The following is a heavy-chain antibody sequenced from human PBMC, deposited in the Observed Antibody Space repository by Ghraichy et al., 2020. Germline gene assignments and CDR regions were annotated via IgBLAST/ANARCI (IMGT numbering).Heavy chain of an antibody. CDR3: ARGVYHCYITTCSNNWFDP. D-gene: IGHD2-2*01. CDR1: GGSISNYY. J-gene: IGHJ5*02. CDR2: IYYSGST. Sequence: SETLSLTCTVSGGSISNYYWSWIRQPPGKGLEWIGYIYYSGSTNYNPSLKSRVTISVDTSKNQFSLKLSSVTAADTAVYYCARGVYHCYITTCSNNWFDPWGQGTLVTVSS. V-gene: IGHV4-59*01.